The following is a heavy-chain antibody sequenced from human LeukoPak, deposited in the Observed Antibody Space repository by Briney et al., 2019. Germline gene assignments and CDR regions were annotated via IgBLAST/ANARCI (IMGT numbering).Heavy chain of an antibody. CDR2: LHPNSGGT. J-gene: IGHJ6*02. Sequence: ASVKVSCKASGYTFTGYYMHWVRQAPGQGLEGMGWLHPNSGGTNYAQKFQGRVTMTRDTSIRTAYMELSRLRSDDTAVYYCARDLGFPSALPWYYYYGMDVWGQGTTVTVSS. CDR1: GYTFTGYY. D-gene: IGHD3-16*01. CDR3: ARDLGFPSALPWYYYYGMDV. V-gene: IGHV1-2*02.